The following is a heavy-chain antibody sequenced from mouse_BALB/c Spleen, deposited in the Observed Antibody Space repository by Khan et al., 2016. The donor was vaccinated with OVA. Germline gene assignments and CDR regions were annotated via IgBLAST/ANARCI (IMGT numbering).Heavy chain of an antibody. J-gene: IGHJ2*01. Sequence: EVQLQESGPGPVKPSQSLSLTCTVTGYSITTDYAWNWIRQFPGNKLEWMGYISYSGNTKYNPSLKSRISITRDTSKNQFFLQLKSVTTEDTARYYCARVYGGDFDYWGQGTTLTVSS. D-gene: IGHD1-1*01. CDR2: ISYSGNT. CDR1: GYSITTDYA. V-gene: IGHV3-2*02. CDR3: ARVYGGDFDY.